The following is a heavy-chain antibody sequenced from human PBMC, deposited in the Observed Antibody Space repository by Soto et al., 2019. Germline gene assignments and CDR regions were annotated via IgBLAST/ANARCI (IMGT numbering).Heavy chain of an antibody. Sequence: PSETLSLTCTVSGGSISSSSYYWGWIRQPPGKGLEWIGSIYYSGSTYYNPSLKSRVTISVDTSKNQFSLKLSSVTAADTAVYFCARRQGLDIDAYYGGQEILVTVSS. CDR3: ARRQGLDIDAYY. D-gene: IGHD3-16*01. CDR2: IYYSGST. V-gene: IGHV4-39*01. J-gene: IGHJ4*02. CDR1: GGSISSSSYY.